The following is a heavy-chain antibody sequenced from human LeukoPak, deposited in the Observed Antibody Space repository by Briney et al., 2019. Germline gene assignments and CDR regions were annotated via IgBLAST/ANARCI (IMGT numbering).Heavy chain of an antibody. CDR2: ISSSGSTI. CDR3: ARTYDFWSGGGFDY. J-gene: IGHJ4*02. CDR1: GFTFSSYE. Sequence: GGSLRLSCAASGFTFSSYEMNWVRQAPGKGLEWVSYISSSGSTIYYADSVKGRFTISRDNAKNSLYLQMNSLRAEDTAVYYCARTYDFWSGGGFDYWGQGTLVIVSS. V-gene: IGHV3-48*03. D-gene: IGHD3-3*01.